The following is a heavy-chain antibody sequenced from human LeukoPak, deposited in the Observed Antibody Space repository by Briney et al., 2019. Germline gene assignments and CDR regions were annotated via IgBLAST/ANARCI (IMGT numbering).Heavy chain of an antibody. CDR2: IYHGGST. V-gene: IGHV4-30-2*01. CDR3: AGVRVTRYFDY. Sequence: SETLSLTCAVSGGSISSGGYSWSWIRQPPGKGLEWIGYIYHGGSTYYNPSLKSRVTISVDRSKNQFSLKLSSVTAADTAVYYCAGVRVTRYFDYWGQGTLVTVSS. J-gene: IGHJ4*02. CDR1: GGSISSGGYS. D-gene: IGHD3-10*01.